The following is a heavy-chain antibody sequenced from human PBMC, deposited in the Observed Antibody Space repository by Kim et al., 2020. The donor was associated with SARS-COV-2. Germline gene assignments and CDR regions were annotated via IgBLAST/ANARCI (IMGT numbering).Heavy chain of an antibody. J-gene: IGHJ6*02. CDR2: IYYSGST. Sequence: SETLSLTCTVSGGSISSSSYYWGWIRQPPGKGLEWIGSIYYSGSTYYNPSLKSRVTISVDTSKNQFSLKLSSVTAADTAVYYCARQELLWFGMDVWGQGTTVTVSS. CDR3: ARQELLWFGMDV. V-gene: IGHV4-39*07. CDR1: GGSISSSSYY. D-gene: IGHD3-10*01.